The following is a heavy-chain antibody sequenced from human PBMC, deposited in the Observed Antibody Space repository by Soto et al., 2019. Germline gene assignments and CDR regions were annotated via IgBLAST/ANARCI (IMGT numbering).Heavy chain of an antibody. Sequence: QVQLVESGGGVVQPGRSLRLSCAASGFTFSSYGMHWVRQAPGKGLEWVAVIWYDGSNKYYVDSGKARFTISRDNSKNTLYLQMNSLRAEDTAVYYCAREDYGVRYYYYYGMDVWGQGTTVTVSS. CDR2: IWYDGSNK. CDR3: AREDYGVRYYYYYGMDV. CDR1: GFTFSSYG. J-gene: IGHJ6*02. D-gene: IGHD4-17*01. V-gene: IGHV3-33*01.